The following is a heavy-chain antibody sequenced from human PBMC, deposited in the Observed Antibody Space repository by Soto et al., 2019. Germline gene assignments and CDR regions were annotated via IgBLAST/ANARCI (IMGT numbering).Heavy chain of an antibody. J-gene: IGHJ4*02. V-gene: IGHV4-30-4*01. D-gene: IGHD4-17*01. CDR3: ARGLYGYYAFDH. CDR2: IYLSGSN. CDR1: GASIRSSDYY. Sequence: SETLSLTCTVSGASIRSSDYYWSWFRQPTGKGLEWIEYIYLSGSNYYNPSLKSRVSISEDTSNNHFSLKLSSVTAADTAVYYCARGLYGYYAFDHWGQGALVTVSS.